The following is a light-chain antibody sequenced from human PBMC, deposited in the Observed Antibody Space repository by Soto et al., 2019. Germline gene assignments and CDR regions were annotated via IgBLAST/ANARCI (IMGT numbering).Light chain of an antibody. V-gene: IGLV2-14*01. CDR3: SSYTSSSTPSWT. CDR2: EVS. CDR1: SSGVGGYNY. Sequence: QSVLTQPASVSGSPGRSITISCTGTSSGVGGYNYVSWYQQHPGKAPKLMIYEVSNRPSGVSNRFSGSKSGNTASLTISGLQAEDEADYYCSSYTSSSTPSWTFGQGTK. J-gene: IGLJ3*02.